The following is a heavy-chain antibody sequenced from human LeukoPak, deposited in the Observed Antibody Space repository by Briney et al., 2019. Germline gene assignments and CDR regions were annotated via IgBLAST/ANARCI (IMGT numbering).Heavy chain of an antibody. CDR1: GFTFSSYA. D-gene: IGHD3-10*01. J-gene: IGHJ4*02. Sequence: GGSLRLSCAACGFTFSSYAMSWVRQAPGKGVEWVSAISGSGGITYYADSVKGRFTISRDNSKNTLYLQMNSLRAEDTAVYYCAKAPPYTRNYYGSGSYWGQGTLVTVSS. V-gene: IGHV3-23*01. CDR2: ISGSGGIT. CDR3: AKAPPYTRNYYGSGSY.